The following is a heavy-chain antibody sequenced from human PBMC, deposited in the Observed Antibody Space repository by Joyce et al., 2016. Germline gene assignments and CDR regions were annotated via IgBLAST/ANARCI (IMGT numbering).Heavy chain of an antibody. CDR2: INQDGSGK. CDR3: ARDLIFGRFDY. J-gene: IGHJ4*02. CDR1: GFTFSNYW. V-gene: IGHV3-7*01. D-gene: IGHD2-21*02. Sequence: EVQLVESGGGVVQPGGSLRLSCAASGFTFSNYWMSWVRQAPGKGLEWVANINQDGSGKYYVDSVKGPFTISRDNAKKSLYLQMSGLRAEDTAVYYCARDLIFGRFDYWGQGTLVSVSS.